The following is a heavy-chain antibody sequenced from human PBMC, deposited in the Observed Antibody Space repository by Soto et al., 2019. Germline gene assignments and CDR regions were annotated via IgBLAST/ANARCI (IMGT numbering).Heavy chain of an antibody. V-gene: IGHV3-23*01. CDR2: ISGSGGST. J-gene: IGHJ3*02. CDR3: AKDTRQYYYDSSGYRGYDAFDI. CDR1: GFTFSSYA. Sequence: GGSLRLSCAASGFTFSSYAMSWVRQAPGKGLEWVSAISGSGGSTYYADSVKGRFTISRDNSKNTLYLQMNSLRAEDTAVYYCAKDTRQYYYDSSGYRGYDAFDIWGQGTMVTVS. D-gene: IGHD3-22*01.